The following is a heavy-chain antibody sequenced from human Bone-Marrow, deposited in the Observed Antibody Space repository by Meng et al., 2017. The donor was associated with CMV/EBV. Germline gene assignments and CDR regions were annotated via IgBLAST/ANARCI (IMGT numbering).Heavy chain of an antibody. Sequence: QVQLQQWGAGLLKPSETLSLTCAVYGGSFSGYYWSWIRQTPGKGLEWIGEINHSGSTNYNPSLKSRVTISVDTSKNQFSLKLSSVTAADTAVYYCARAEYFQHWGQGTLVTVYS. V-gene: IGHV4-34*01. CDR2: INHSGST. J-gene: IGHJ1*01. CDR3: ARAEYFQH. CDR1: GGSFSGYY.